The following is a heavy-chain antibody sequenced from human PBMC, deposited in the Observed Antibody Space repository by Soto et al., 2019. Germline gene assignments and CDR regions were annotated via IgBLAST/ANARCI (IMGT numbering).Heavy chain of an antibody. CDR1: GGSISSYY. Sequence: QVQLQESGPGLVKPSETLSLTCTVSGGSISSYYWSWIRQPPGKGLEWIGYIYYSASTNYNPSLKSRVTISVDTSKNQFSLKLSSVTAADTAVYYCARSTTVVTAYDYWGQGTLVTVSS. D-gene: IGHD4-17*01. CDR3: ARSTTVVTAYDY. J-gene: IGHJ4*02. CDR2: IYYSAST. V-gene: IGHV4-59*01.